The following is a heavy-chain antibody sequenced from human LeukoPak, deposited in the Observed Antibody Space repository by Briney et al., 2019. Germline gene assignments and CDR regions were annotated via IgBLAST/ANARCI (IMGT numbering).Heavy chain of an antibody. D-gene: IGHD3-22*01. CDR3: ARESNSGYYLSH. V-gene: IGHV3-66*01. CDR2: IYSDGRT. CDR1: GFTVGSNY. Sequence: GGSLRLSCAASGFTVGSNYMSWVRQAPGKGLEWVSVIYSDGRTYYADSVKGRFTISRDNSKNTLYLQMNSLRVEETSVYYCARESNSGYYLSHWGQGTLVTVSS. J-gene: IGHJ4*02.